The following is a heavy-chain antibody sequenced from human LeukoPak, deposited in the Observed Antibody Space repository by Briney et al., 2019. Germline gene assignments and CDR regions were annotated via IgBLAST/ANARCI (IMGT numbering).Heavy chain of an antibody. J-gene: IGHJ4*02. CDR1: GGSISSYY. CDR3: AGMRITTPTVRTLDY. D-gene: IGHD1-14*01. V-gene: IGHV4-59*01. CDR2: IYHSGST. Sequence: PSETLSLTCTVSGGSISSYYWNWIRQPPGKGLEWIGYIYHSGSTNYNPSLKSRVTISVDTSKNQFSLKLSSVTAADTAVYYCAGMRITTPTVRTLDYWGQGTLVTVSS.